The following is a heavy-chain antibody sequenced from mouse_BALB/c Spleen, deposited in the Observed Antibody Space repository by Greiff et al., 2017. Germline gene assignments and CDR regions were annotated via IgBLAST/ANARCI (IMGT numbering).Heavy chain of an antibody. CDR1: GYTFTSYT. CDR3: ARRGTTATDY. J-gene: IGHJ2*01. Sequence: VQLQQSAAELARPGASVKMSCKASGYTFTSYTMHWVKQRPGQGLEWIGYINPSSGYTEYNQKFKDKTTLTADKSSSTAYMQLSSLTSEDSAVYYCARRGTTATDYWGQGTTLTVSS. CDR2: INPSSGYT. V-gene: IGHV1-4*02. D-gene: IGHD1-2*01.